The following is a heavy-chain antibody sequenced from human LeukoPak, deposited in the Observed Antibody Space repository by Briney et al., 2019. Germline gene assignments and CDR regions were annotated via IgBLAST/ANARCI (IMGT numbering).Heavy chain of an antibody. D-gene: IGHD2/OR15-2a*01. Sequence: SETLSLTCTVSGYSISSGYYWGWIRQPPGRGLALIGSIYHIGSTYYNPSLKSRGTISVDTYKNQFSLKLSSVTAADTAVYYCARDNSNYDYYYYMDVWGKGTTVTVSS. J-gene: IGHJ6*03. CDR2: IYHIGST. CDR3: ARDNSNYDYYYYMDV. V-gene: IGHV4-38-2*02. CDR1: GYSISSGYY.